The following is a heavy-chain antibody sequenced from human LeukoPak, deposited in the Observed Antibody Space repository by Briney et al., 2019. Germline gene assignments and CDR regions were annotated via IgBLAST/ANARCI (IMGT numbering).Heavy chain of an antibody. CDR3: ARDKVTGASYFDY. J-gene: IGHJ4*02. Sequence: GGSLRLSCAASGFTFTNYRMSWIRQAPGKAPEWVANINQGRSYIYYLDSVKGRFTISRENAKNSLYLQMNSLRGDDTAIYYCARDKVTGASYFDYWGQGTLVTVSS. CDR2: INQGRSYI. CDR1: GFTFTNYR. V-gene: IGHV3-7*01. D-gene: IGHD7-27*01.